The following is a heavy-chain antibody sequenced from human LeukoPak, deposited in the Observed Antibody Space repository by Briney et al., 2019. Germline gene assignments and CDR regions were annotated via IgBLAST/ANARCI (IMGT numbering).Heavy chain of an antibody. J-gene: IGHJ4*02. CDR1: GFTFSGYP. Sequence: GGSLRLSCAASGFTFSGYPMHWVRQAPGKGLDWVAIISDEGGRKFYADSVKGRFTISRDNSKNTLYLQMNSLRAEDAAVYYCAKDVARGAVGNFDYWGQGTLVTVSS. V-gene: IGHV3-30*04. D-gene: IGHD6-19*01. CDR3: AKDVARGAVGNFDY. CDR2: ISDEGGRK.